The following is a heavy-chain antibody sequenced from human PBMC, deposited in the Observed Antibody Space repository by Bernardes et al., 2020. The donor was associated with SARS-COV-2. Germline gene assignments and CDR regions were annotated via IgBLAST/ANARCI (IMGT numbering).Heavy chain of an antibody. CDR2: ISGSGGST. Sequence: GGSLCLSCAASGFRFGTYAMNWVRQAPGQGLEWVSGISGSGGSTYYADSVKGRFTISRDNSKNTLYLQMNSLRAEDTAVYYCAKDMLGMVPDAFDIWGQGTMVSVSS. J-gene: IGHJ3*02. V-gene: IGHV3-23*01. CDR3: AKDMLGMVPDAFDI. CDR1: GFRFGTYA. D-gene: IGHD3-10*01.